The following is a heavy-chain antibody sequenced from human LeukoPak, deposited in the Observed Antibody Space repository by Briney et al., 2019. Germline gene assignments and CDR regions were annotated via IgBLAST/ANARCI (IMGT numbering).Heavy chain of an antibody. V-gene: IGHV4-34*01. CDR2: INHSGST. Sequence: SETLSLTCALYGGSFSGYYWSWIRQPPGKGLEWIGEINHSGSTNYNPSLKSRVTISVDTSKNQFSLKLSSVTAADTAVYYCARLVARGYWGQGTLVTVSS. J-gene: IGHJ4*02. D-gene: IGHD2-2*01. CDR3: ARLVARGY. CDR1: GGSFSGYY.